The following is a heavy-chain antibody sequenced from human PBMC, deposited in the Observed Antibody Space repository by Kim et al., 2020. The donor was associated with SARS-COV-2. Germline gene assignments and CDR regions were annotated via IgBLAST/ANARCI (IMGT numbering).Heavy chain of an antibody. CDR1: GFTFTNAW. V-gene: IGHV3-15*01. CDR3: STEQGSTSRYYYGMEA. J-gene: IGHJ6*02. Sequence: GGSLRLSCAASGFTFTNAWMTWVRQAPGKGLEWVGRIKTKAEGGTLDYGAAVKGRFTISRDDSKDTLYLQMNSLETEDTGVYYCSTEQGSTSRYYYGMEAWGQGTTVTVSS. CDR2: IKTKAEGGTL. D-gene: IGHD2-2*01.